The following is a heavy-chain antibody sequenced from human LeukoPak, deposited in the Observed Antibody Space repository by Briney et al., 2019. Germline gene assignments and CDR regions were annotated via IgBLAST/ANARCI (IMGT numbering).Heavy chain of an antibody. J-gene: IGHJ4*02. CDR2: ISGSSYHI. Sequence: GGSLRLSCTASGFTFSTCSMKWVRQAPGKAPEWVSSISGSSYHIYYADSVKGRFTISRDNANNLLYLQMNSLRAEDTALYFCAKKAQYDGHYPLDYWGQGTLVTVSS. CDR1: GFTFSTCS. D-gene: IGHD4/OR15-4a*01. V-gene: IGHV3-21*04. CDR3: AKKAQYDGHYPLDY.